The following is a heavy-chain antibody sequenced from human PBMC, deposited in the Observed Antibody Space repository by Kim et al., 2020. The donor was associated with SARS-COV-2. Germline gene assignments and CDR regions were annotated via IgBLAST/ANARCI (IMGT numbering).Heavy chain of an antibody. V-gene: IGHV3-74*01. Sequence: TDSVTGHFTISTDNAKNTLCLQMNSLRAEDTAVYYCAREIHDYGDYVLDYWGQGTLVTVSS. CDR3: AREIHDYGDYVLDY. J-gene: IGHJ4*02. D-gene: IGHD4-17*01.